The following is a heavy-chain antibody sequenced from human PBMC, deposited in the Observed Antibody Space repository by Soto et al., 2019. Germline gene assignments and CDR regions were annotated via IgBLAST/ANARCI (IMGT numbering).Heavy chain of an antibody. CDR2: IYSDGST. CDR3: ARFQTPVTSLGPFDY. J-gene: IGHJ4*02. Sequence: GGSLRLSWAAAGVTGSGNGRSWVRQAPGKGLEWVSIIYSDGSTYYVDSVKGRFTISRDNSKNTLFLQVNSLRVEDTAVYYCARFQTPVTSLGPFDYWGQGALVTVSS. D-gene: IGHD4-17*01. CDR1: GVTGSGNG. V-gene: IGHV3-66*01.